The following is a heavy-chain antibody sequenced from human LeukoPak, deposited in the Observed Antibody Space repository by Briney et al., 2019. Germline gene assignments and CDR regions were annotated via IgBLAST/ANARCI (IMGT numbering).Heavy chain of an antibody. J-gene: IGHJ4*02. CDR3: ARDRRYTSSWYLGY. V-gene: IGHV3-7*01. Sequence: GGSLRLPCAAVSGFTFSNYWMRWVRQAPGKGLEWVANINRDGSEKYYLDSVKGRFTISRDNAKNSLYLQMNSLTGEDTAVYYCARDRRYTSSWYLGYWGQGTLVTVSS. D-gene: IGHD6-13*01. CDR1: GFTFSNYW. CDR2: INRDGSEK.